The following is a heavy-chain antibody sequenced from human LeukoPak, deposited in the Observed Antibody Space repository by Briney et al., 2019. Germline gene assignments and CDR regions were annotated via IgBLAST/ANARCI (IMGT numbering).Heavy chain of an antibody. CDR2: INPNSGGT. D-gene: IGHD6-13*01. J-gene: IGHJ4*02. Sequence: ASVTVSCKASGYTFTGYYMHWVRQAPGQGLEWMGWINPNSGGTNYAQKFQGRVTMTRDTSISTAYMELSRLRSDDTAVYYCARIFYSSSFIDYWGQGTLVTVSS. CDR3: ARIFYSSSFIDY. V-gene: IGHV1-2*02. CDR1: GYTFTGYY.